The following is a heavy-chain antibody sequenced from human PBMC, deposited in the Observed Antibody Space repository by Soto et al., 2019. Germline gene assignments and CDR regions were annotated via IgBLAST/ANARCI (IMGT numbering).Heavy chain of an antibody. Sequence: GGSLRLSCAASGFTFSSYSMNWVRQAPGKGLEWVSSISSSSSYIYYADSVKGRFTISRDNAKNSLYLQMNSLRAEDTAVYYCATXPGSTSYYVNAFDIWGQGTMVTVSS. CDR2: ISSSSSYI. D-gene: IGHD2-2*01. V-gene: IGHV3-21*01. J-gene: IGHJ3*02. CDR3: ATXPGSTSYYVNAFDI. CDR1: GFTFSSYS.